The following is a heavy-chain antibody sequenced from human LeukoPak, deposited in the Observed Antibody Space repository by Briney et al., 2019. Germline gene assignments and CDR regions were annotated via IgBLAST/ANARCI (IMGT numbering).Heavy chain of an antibody. CDR3: AKDNRRHYTSGPNPDSLH. J-gene: IGHJ4*02. Sequence: PSGGSLRLSCVASGFPFSSYWMTWVRQAPGKGLEWVANIKQDGSKKSYVDSVKGRFTISRDNAKNSLYLQMNSLRVEDTAFYYCAKDNRRHYTSGPNPDSLHWGQGALVTVSS. D-gene: IGHD6-19*01. V-gene: IGHV3-7*03. CDR1: GFPFSSYW. CDR2: IKQDGSKK.